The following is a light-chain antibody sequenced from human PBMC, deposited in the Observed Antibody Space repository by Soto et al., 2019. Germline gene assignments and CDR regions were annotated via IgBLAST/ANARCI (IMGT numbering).Light chain of an antibody. Sequence: EIVMTQSPATLSVSPGEKATLSCRASQSVSNNLAWFQQKPGQVPRLLIYGASNRATGVSARFSGSGSGTKFTLTISRLQSEDFAVYYCQQYHYWWTFGQGTKVDIK. CDR3: QQYHYWWT. J-gene: IGKJ1*01. CDR1: QSVSNN. V-gene: IGKV3-15*01. CDR2: GAS.